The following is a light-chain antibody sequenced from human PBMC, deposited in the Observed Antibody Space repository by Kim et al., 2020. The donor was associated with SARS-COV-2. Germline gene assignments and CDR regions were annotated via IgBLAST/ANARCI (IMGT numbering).Light chain of an antibody. CDR1: QSVSSTY. CDR3: QQYGTSPRT. Sequence: SPGGGATLSCRASQSVSSTYLAWYLKKSGLAPRLLIYGTSTRATGTPDRFSGSGSGTDFTLTISRLEPEEFAVYYCQQYGTSPRTFGGGTKVEIK. V-gene: IGKV3-20*01. J-gene: IGKJ4*01. CDR2: GTS.